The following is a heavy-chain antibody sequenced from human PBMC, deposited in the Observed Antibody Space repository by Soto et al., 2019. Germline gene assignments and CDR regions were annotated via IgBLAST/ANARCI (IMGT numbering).Heavy chain of an antibody. D-gene: IGHD4-4*01. J-gene: IGHJ6*02. CDR1: GVTVSSNY. Sequence: GGSPKIACAASGVTVSSNYMSWVRQASGKQLEWVSVIYSGGSTYYADSVKGRLTISRDNSKNTLYLQMNSLRDEETAVYYCATTVTTTTTWVYYYYGMAVLGPGT. CDR2: IYSGGST. V-gene: IGHV3-53*01. CDR3: ATTVTTTTTWVYYYYGMAV.